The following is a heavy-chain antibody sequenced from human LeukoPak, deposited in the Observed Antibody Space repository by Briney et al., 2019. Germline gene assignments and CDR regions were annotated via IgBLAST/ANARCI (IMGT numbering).Heavy chain of an antibody. D-gene: IGHD1-26*01. Sequence: GGSLRLSCAPSGFTFSTYAMNWVRQIPGKGLEWVCGISASGGSTFYADSVRGRFTISRDNSNNTLYVQLNSLRAEDTAMYYCAKDGRGQPYYFDSWGQGILVTVS. CDR3: AKDGRGQPYYFDS. J-gene: IGHJ4*02. CDR2: ISASGGST. CDR1: GFTFSTYA. V-gene: IGHV3-23*01.